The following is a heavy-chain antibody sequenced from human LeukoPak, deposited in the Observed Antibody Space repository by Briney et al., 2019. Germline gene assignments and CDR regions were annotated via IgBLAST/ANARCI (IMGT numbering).Heavy chain of an antibody. CDR3: ARDGILRSFDI. V-gene: IGHV1-69*05. J-gene: IGHJ3*02. CDR1: GGTFCSYA. CDR2: IIPMFGTA. Sequence: GAAVKVSCKAFGGTFCSYAVSWVRQAPGERLEWVGGIIPMFGTANYAQKFQGRGTITTEESPSTAYMELSRLRSVGTGVYFRARDGILRSFDIWGQGTMVTVSS. D-gene: IGHD1-26*01.